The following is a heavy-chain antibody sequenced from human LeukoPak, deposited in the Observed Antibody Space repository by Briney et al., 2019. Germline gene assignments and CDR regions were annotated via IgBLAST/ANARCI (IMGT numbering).Heavy chain of an antibody. V-gene: IGHV3-21*01. D-gene: IGHD1-1*01. J-gene: IGHJ6*02. CDR1: GFTFSSYS. CDR2: ISSSSSYI. CDR3: ARDRNVPVRGKNYYYYGMDV. Sequence: GGSLRLSCAASGFTFSSYSMNWVRQAPGKGLEWVSSISSSSSYIYYADSVKGRFTISRDNAKNSLYLQMNSLRAEDTAVYYCARDRNVPVRGKNYYYYGMDVWGQGTTVTVSS.